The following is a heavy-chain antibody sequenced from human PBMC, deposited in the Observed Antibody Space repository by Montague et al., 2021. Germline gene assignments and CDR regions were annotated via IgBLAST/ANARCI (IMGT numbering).Heavy chain of an antibody. J-gene: IGHJ4*02. Sequence: SETLSLTCTVSGGSMDSRYWTWVRQPPEEGLQWLAYIYNTGMANXNPSLKSRLTVSMDISKNQFSLKMRSMAAADTAIYYCVRRAVSNYFDYWGQGTLVTVSS. D-gene: IGHD5/OR15-5a*01. CDR2: IYNTGMA. CDR1: GGSMDSRY. CDR3: VRRAVSNYFDY. V-gene: IGHV4-59*11.